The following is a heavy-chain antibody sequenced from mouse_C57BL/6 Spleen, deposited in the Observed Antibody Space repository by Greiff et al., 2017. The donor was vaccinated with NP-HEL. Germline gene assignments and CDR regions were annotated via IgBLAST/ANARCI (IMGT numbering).Heavy chain of an antibody. CDR1: GFTFSDYG. CDR3: ARPSIICWYFDV. D-gene: IGHD1-1*01. Sequence: EVKLMESGGGLVKPGGSLKLSCAASGFTFSDYGMHWVRQAPEKGLEWVAYISSGSSTIYYADTVKGRFTISRENAKNTLFLQMTSLRSEDTAMYYCARPSIICWYFDVWGTGTTVTVSS. CDR2: ISSGSSTI. J-gene: IGHJ1*03. V-gene: IGHV5-17*01.